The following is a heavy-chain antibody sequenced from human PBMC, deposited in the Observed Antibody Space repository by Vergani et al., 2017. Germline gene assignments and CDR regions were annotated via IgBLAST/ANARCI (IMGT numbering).Heavy chain of an antibody. D-gene: IGHD6-19*01. V-gene: IGHV3-21*01. Sequence: VQLVESGGGLVKPGGSLRLSCAASGFTFSSYSMNWVRQAPGKGLEWVSSISSSSSYIYYADSVKGRFTISRDNAKNSLYLQMNSLRAEDTAVYYCAKDPKPSIAVAGFDYWGQGTLVTVSS. J-gene: IGHJ4*02. CDR3: AKDPKPSIAVAGFDY. CDR2: ISSSSSYI. CDR1: GFTFSSYS.